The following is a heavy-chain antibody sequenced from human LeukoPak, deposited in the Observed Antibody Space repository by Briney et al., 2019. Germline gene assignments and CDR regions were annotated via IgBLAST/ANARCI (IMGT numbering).Heavy chain of an antibody. Sequence: GGSLRLSCAASGFTFSNVWMSWVRQAPGKGLEWVGRIKSKTDGGTTGYAAPVKGRFTISRDDLKNTLYVQMNSLKAEDTAVYYCIPDDDGGPYGSWGQGTLVTVSS. CDR1: GFTFSNVW. CDR2: IKSKTDGGTT. CDR3: IPDDDGGPYGS. D-gene: IGHD4-23*01. V-gene: IGHV3-15*01. J-gene: IGHJ5*01.